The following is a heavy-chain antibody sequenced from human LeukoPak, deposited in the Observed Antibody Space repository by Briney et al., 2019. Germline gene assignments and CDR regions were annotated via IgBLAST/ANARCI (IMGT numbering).Heavy chain of an antibody. D-gene: IGHD2-15*01. Sequence: SETLSFTCTVSGGSISSYYWSWIRQPAGKGLEWIGRIYTSGSTNYNPSLKSRVTMSVDTSKNQFSLKLSSVTAADTAVYYCARGSRVVGGYYFDYWGQGTLVTVSS. CDR1: GGSISSYY. J-gene: IGHJ4*02. V-gene: IGHV4-4*07. CDR3: ARGSRVVGGYYFDY. CDR2: IYTSGST.